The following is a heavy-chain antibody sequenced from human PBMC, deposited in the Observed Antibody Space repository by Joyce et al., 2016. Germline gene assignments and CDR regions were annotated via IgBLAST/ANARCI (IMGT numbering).Heavy chain of an antibody. V-gene: IGHV3-48*01. J-gene: IGHJ6*03. CDR2: ISRDGRTI. Sequence: EMQLAESGGGFVQPGGSLRLSCAASGFIFSNHNMNWVRQGQGKGLEWVSYISRDGRTIYYADSVRGRFTVSRDNAKNSLYLQMNSLRAEDTAVYFCARVYEDVLHFLEGNRAPYYSYYMDVWGKGTTVTVSS. CDR3: ARVYEDVLHFLEGNRAPYYSYYMDV. D-gene: IGHD3-16*01. CDR1: GFIFSNHN.